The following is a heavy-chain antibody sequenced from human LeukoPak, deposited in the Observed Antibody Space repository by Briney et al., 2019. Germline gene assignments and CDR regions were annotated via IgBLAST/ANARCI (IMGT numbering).Heavy chain of an antibody. CDR1: GYTFSSYA. CDR2: ISGSGGST. J-gene: IGHJ5*02. CDR3: AKLGSGSFLVGNWFDP. Sequence: GGSLRLSCAASGYTFSSYAMSWVRQAPGKGLQWVSAISGSGGSTYYADSVKGRFTISRDNSKNTLYLQMNSLRAEDTAVYYCAKLGSGSFLVGNWFDPWGQGTLVTVSS. D-gene: IGHD1-26*01. V-gene: IGHV3-23*01.